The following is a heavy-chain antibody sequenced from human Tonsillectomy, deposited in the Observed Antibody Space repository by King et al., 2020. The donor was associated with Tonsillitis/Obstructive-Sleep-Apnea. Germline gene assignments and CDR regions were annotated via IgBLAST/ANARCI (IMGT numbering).Heavy chain of an antibody. CDR3: ATLGVAAADYYYMDV. Sequence: VQLVESGAEVKKPGESPTISCKGSGYSFTSYWIGWVRQMPGKGLEWMGIIYPGDSDTRYSPSFQGQVTISADKSISTAYLQWSSLKASDTAMYYCATLGVAAADYYYMDVWGKGTTVTVSS. CDR1: GYSFTSYW. D-gene: IGHD6-13*01. V-gene: IGHV5-51*01. J-gene: IGHJ6*03. CDR2: IYPGDSDT.